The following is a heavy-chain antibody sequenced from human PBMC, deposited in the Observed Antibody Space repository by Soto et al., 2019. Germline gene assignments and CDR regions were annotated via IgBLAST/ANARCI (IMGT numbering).Heavy chain of an antibody. D-gene: IGHD6-19*01. CDR1: GFSFTNYA. CDR3: ALAVIAVAGNDY. Sequence: PGGSLRLSCAASGFSFTNYAIHWVRQAPGEGLDWVAFISNDGSKQYYADSVKGRFTISRDNSKNMRYLQMNSLRPEDTAVYYCALAVIAVAGNDYWGQGTLVTVSS. CDR2: ISNDGSKQ. J-gene: IGHJ4*02. V-gene: IGHV3-30-3*01.